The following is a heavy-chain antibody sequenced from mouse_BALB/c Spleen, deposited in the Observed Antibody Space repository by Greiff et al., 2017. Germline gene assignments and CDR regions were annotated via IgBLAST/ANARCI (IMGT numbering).Heavy chain of an antibody. J-gene: IGHJ3*01. CDR3: ASGNYRYDWFAY. D-gene: IGHD2-14*01. V-gene: IGHV3-2*02. Sequence: ESGPGLVKPSQSLSLTCTVTGYSITSDYAWNWIRQFPGNKLEWMGYISYSGSTSYNPSLKSRISITRDTSKNQFFLQLNSVTTEDTATYYCASGNYRYDWFAYWGQGTLVTVSA. CDR2: ISYSGST. CDR1: GYSITSDYA.